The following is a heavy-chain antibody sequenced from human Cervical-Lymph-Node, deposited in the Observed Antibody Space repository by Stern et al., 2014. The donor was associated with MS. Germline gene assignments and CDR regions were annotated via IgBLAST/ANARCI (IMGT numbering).Heavy chain of an antibody. CDR3: ARGSQLRFYWYFDL. CDR1: GGSISSYY. V-gene: IGHV4-59*01. J-gene: IGHJ2*01. Sequence: QLQLQESGPGLVKPSETLSLTCTVSGGSISSYYWSWIRQPPGKGLEWIGYIYYSGSTNYNPSLKSRVTISVDTSKNQFSLKLSSVTAADTAVYYCARGSQLRFYWYFDLWGRGTLVTVSS. CDR2: IYYSGST. D-gene: IGHD4-17*01.